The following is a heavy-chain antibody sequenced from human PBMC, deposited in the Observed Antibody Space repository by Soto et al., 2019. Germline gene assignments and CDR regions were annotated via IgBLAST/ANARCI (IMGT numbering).Heavy chain of an antibody. Sequence: SVKVSCKASGFTFTSSAVQWVRQARGQRLEWIGWIVVGSGNTNYAQKFQERVTITRDMSTSTAYMELSSLRYEDTAVYYCAAGVAYHWNRPGPNWLDPWGQGTVVTV. CDR2: IVVGSGNT. D-gene: IGHD1-20*01. J-gene: IGHJ5*02. CDR1: GFTFTSSA. CDR3: AAGVAYHWNRPGPNWLDP. V-gene: IGHV1-58*01.